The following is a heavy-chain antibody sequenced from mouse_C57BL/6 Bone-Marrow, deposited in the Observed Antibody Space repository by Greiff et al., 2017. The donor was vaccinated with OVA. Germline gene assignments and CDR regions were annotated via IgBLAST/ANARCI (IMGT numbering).Heavy chain of an antibody. J-gene: IGHJ1*03. CDR3: TTFGSSLYWDFDV. D-gene: IGHD1-1*01. V-gene: IGHV14-4*01. CDR1: GFNIKDDY. Sequence: VQLQQSGAELVRPGASVKLSCTASGFNIKDDYMHWVKQRPEQGLEWIGWIDPENGDTEYASKFQGQATITADTSSNTAYLQLSSLTSEDTAVYYCTTFGSSLYWDFDVWGTGTTVTVSS. CDR2: IDPENGDT.